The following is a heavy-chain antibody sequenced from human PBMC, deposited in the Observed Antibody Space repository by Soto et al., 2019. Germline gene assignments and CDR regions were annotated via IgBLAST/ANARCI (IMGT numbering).Heavy chain of an antibody. CDR3: ASSHSAYHYHAMDA. V-gene: IGHV1-2*02. CDR1: RYIFTGYY. J-gene: IGHJ6*02. Sequence: GASVKVSCKTSRYIFTGYYMHWVRQAPGQGLEWMGWINPNSGDTNYAQRFKGRVSMTSDTSINTAYLELSRLRPGDTAVFFCASSHSAYHYHAMDAWGQGTTVTVSS. CDR2: INPNSGDT.